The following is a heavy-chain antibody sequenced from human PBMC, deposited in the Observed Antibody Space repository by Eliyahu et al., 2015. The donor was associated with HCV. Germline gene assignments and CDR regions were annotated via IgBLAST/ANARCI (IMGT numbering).Heavy chain of an antibody. D-gene: IGHD3-22*01. CDR3: ARGGDIGYYLNAFDI. CDR2: MSNSGTNV. J-gene: IGHJ3*02. CDR1: GFPFXRFE. Sequence: EVQLVESGGGLGQPGGSLRLSCAASGFPFXRFEMNWVRQAPGKGLEWISYMSNSGTNVHFADSVKGRFTISRDNAKNSLYLQMNNLRVEDTAVYYCARGGDIGYYLNAFDIWGQGTMVTVSS. V-gene: IGHV3-48*03.